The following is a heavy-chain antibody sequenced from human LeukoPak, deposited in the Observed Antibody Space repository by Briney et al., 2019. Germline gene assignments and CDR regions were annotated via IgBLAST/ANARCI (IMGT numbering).Heavy chain of an antibody. CDR3: ARGNAYNWRFDF. V-gene: IGHV4-59*01. CDR1: GGSISSYY. CDR2: THYSGST. Sequence: PSETLSLTCSVSGGSISSYYRNWIRQTPGEGLQWIGYTHYSGSTNYNPSLKSRVSISVDTSKNQFSLKLSSVTAADTALYYCARGNAYNWRFDFWGQGTLVTVSS. D-gene: IGHD1-1*01. J-gene: IGHJ4*02.